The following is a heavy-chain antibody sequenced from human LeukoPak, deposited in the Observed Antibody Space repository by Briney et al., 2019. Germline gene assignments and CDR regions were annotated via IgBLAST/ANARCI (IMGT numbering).Heavy chain of an antibody. D-gene: IGHD6-13*01. J-gene: IGHJ5*02. CDR3: ASLPRHPRGLPIAAAGLDHNL. CDR2: ISYDGSNK. CDR1: GYTFTSYY. Sequence: SCKASGYTFTSYYMHRVRQAPCKRLEWVAVISYDGSNKYYADSVKGRFTISRDNSKNTLYLQMNSLRAEDTAVYYCASLPRHPRGLPIAAAGLDHNLWRQGTLVTVSS. V-gene: IGHV3-30-3*01.